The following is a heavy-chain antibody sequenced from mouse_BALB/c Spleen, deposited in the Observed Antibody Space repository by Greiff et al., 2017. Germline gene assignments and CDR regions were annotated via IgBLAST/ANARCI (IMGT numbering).Heavy chain of an antibody. V-gene: IGHV3-2*02. CDR3: ANYGNYYAMDY. J-gene: IGHJ4*01. CDR2: ISYSGST. D-gene: IGHD2-1*01. CDR1: GYSITSDYA. Sequence: DVKLQESGPGLVKPSQSLSLTCTVTGYSITSDYAWNWIRQFPGNKLEWMGYISYSGSTSYNPSLKSRISITRDTSKNQFFLQLNSVTTEDTATYYCANYGNYYAMDYWGQGTSVTVSS.